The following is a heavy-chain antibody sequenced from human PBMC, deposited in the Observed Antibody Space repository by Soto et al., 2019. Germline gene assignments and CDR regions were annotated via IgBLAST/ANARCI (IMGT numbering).Heavy chain of an antibody. Sequence: GGSLRLSCAASGFTFSSYAMSWVRQAPGKGLEWLSSISGSGSNTYYPGSVKGRFTISRDNSKNTLYLQMNSLRAEDTAIYYCAKSSVYTRVAGTDWGQRTLVTVSS. V-gene: IGHV3-23*01. CDR3: AKSSVYTRVAGTD. CDR2: ISGSGSNT. D-gene: IGHD6-19*01. CDR1: GFTFSSYA. J-gene: IGHJ4*02.